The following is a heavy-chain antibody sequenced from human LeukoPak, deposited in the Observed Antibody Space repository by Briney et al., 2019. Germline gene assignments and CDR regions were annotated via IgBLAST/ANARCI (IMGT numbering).Heavy chain of an antibody. CDR3: AKDHSSSPVDI. D-gene: IGHD6-6*01. CDR1: GFTVSSNY. V-gene: IGHV3-23*01. Sequence: PGGSLRLSCAASGFTVSSNYMSWVRQAPGKGLEWVSAISGSGGSTYYADSVKGRFTISRDNSKNTLYLQMNSLRAEDTAVYYCAKDHSSSPVDIWGQGTMVTVSS. J-gene: IGHJ3*02. CDR2: ISGSGGST.